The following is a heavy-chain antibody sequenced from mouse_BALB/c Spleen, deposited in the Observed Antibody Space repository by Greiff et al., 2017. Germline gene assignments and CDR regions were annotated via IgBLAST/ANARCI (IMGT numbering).Heavy chain of an antibody. J-gene: IGHJ2*01. Sequence: QVQLQQPGAELVKPGASVKLSCKASGYTFTSYWMHWVKQRPGQGLEWIGEINPSNGRTNYNEKFKSKATLTVDKSSSTAYMQLSSLTSEDSAVYYCARSPPYYYGSRYYFDYWGQGTTLTVSS. V-gene: IGHV1S81*02. CDR1: GYTFTSYW. D-gene: IGHD1-1*01. CDR2: INPSNGRT. CDR3: ARSPPYYYGSRYYFDY.